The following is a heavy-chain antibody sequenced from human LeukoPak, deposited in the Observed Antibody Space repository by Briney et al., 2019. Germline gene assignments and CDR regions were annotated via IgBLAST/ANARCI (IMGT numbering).Heavy chain of an antibody. CDR2: TLYDGTMA. V-gene: IGHV3-30*04. Sequence: GGSLRLSCAASGFISSDYSLHWVRQAPGKGLEWVAVTLYDGTMAYYADSVKGRFTISRDNSKNTLYLQMNSLRAEDTAIYYCAKRSDPFRWFGEFNVKLPRPIRHYYFDSWGQGTLVTVSS. J-gene: IGHJ4*02. CDR1: GFISSDYS. D-gene: IGHD3-10*01. CDR3: AKRSDPFRWFGEFNVKLPRPIRHYYFDS.